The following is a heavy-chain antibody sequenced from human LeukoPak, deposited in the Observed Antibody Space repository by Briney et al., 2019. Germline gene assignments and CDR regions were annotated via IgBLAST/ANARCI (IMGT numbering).Heavy chain of an antibody. Sequence: GGSLRLSYAASGFTFSSSAMSWVRQAPGKGLEWVSAISGSGGSTYYADSVKGRFIISRDNSKNTLYLQMNSLRAEDTAVFYCAKECSGGSCYSNSQYYYYGMDVWGQGTTVTVSS. V-gene: IGHV3-23*01. CDR3: AKECSGGSCYSNSQYYYYGMDV. J-gene: IGHJ6*02. CDR1: GFTFSSSA. CDR2: ISGSGGST. D-gene: IGHD2-15*01.